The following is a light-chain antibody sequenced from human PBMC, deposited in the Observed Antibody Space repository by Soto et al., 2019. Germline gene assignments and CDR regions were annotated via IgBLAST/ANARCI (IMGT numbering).Light chain of an antibody. CDR2: RNN. Sequence: QAVVTQPPSASGTPGQRVTISCSGSSSNIGSNYVYWYQQLPGTAPKLLIYRNNQRPSGAPDRFSGSKSGTSASLAISGLRSEDEADYYCAAWDDSLSGVVFGGWTKLTVL. V-gene: IGLV1-47*01. CDR1: SSNIGSNY. CDR3: AAWDDSLSGVV. J-gene: IGLJ2*01.